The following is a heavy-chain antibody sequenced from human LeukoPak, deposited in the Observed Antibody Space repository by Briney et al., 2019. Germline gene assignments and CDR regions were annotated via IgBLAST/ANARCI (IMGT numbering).Heavy chain of an antibody. V-gene: IGHV4-39*07. Sequence: SETLSLTCTVSGGSISSSSYYWGWIRQPPGTGLEWIGSIYYSGSTYYNPSLKSRVTIAVDTSKNQFSLKLSSVTAVDTASYYCARYGGYSTDAFDIWGQGTMVTVSS. J-gene: IGHJ3*02. CDR2: IYYSGST. CDR1: GGSISSSSYY. D-gene: IGHD5-12*01. CDR3: ARYGGYSTDAFDI.